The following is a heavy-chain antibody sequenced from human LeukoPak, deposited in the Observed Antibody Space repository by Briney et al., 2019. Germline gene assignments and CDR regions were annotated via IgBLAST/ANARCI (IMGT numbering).Heavy chain of an antibody. CDR3: ARGLGPGY. CDR2: MNPNSGNT. D-gene: IGHD7-27*01. Sequence: GASVKVSCKTSGYIFTAYYIHWVRQAPGQGLEWMGWMNPNSGNTGYAQKFQGRVTMTRNTSISTAYMELSSLRSEDTAVYYCARGLGPGYWGQGTLVTVSS. J-gene: IGHJ4*02. CDR1: GYIFTAYY. V-gene: IGHV1-8*02.